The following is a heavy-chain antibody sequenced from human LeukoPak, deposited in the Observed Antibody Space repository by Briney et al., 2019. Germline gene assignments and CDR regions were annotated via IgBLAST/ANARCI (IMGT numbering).Heavy chain of an antibody. CDR1: GGSVSSGSYY. V-gene: IGHV4-61*01. Sequence: PSETLSLTCTVSGGSVSSGSYYWSWIRQPPGKGLEWIGYIYYSGSTNYNPSLKSRVTISVDTSKNQFSLKLSSVTAADTAVYYCARDQDDSSGYYWSFQHWGQGTLVTVSS. CDR2: IYYSGST. CDR3: ARDQDDSSGYYWSFQH. D-gene: IGHD3-22*01. J-gene: IGHJ1*01.